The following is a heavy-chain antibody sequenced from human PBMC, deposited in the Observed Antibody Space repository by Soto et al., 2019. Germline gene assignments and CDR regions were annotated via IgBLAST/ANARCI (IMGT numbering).Heavy chain of an antibody. J-gene: IGHJ4*02. D-gene: IGHD3-3*01. V-gene: IGHV3-23*01. CDR3: AKVEGIIDPFEH. Sequence: ESGGGLVQPGGSLRLSCAASGFTFSSYAMSWVRQAPGKGLDWVTAISASGGITYYADSVKGRFTISRDDSKNTLYLQMNSLRAEDTAVYYCAKVEGIIDPFEHWGQGTLVTVSS. CDR2: ISASGGIT. CDR1: GFTFSSYA.